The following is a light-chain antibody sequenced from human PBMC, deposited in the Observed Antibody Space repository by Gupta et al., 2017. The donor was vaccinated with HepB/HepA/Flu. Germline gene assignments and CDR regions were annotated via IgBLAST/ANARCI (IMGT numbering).Light chain of an antibody. CDR1: QNVRRN. J-gene: IGKJ4*01. Sequence: EIVLTQSPGTPSLSRGERATLSCRASQNVRRNLAWYQHKPGQPPRLLMYVASTSSSTVPARISGTGSARAFTLTIISMQSADFGVSFCQQYYDWPLSFGGGTKVEIK. CDR3: QQYYDWPLS. V-gene: IGKV3-15*01. CDR2: VAS.